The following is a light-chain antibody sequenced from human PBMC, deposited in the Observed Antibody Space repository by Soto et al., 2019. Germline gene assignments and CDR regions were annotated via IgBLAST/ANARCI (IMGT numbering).Light chain of an antibody. CDR2: RDY. J-gene: IGLJ2*01. CDR1: NIGSKS. V-gene: IGLV3-9*01. CDR3: QVWDSGTAVV. Sequence: SYELTQPLSMSVALGQTARITCGGSNIGSKSVHWYQQRPGQAPVLVIYRDYNRPSGVPERFSGSNSGNTAALTISSAQAGDEADYYCQVWDSGTAVVFGGGTKLTVL.